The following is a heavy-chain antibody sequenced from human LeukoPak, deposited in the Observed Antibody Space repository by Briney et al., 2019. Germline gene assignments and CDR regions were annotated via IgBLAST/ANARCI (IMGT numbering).Heavy chain of an antibody. CDR3: ARVKAGPTGYFDL. CDR1: GYTFTSYY. CDR2: INPSGGST. V-gene: IGHV1-46*01. Sequence: ASVKVSCTASGYTFTSYYMHWVRQAPGQGLEWMGIINPSGGSTSYAQKFQGRVTMTRDTSTSTVYMELSSLRSEDTAAYYCARVKAGPTGYFDLWGRGTLVTVSS. J-gene: IGHJ2*01.